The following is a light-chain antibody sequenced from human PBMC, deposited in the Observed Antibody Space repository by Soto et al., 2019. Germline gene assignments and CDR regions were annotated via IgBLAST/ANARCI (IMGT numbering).Light chain of an antibody. CDR1: SSDVGGYNY. V-gene: IGLV2-14*01. CDR2: EVS. Sequence: QSVLTQPASVSGSPGQSITISCTGTSSDVGGYNYVSWYQQHPGKAPKLMIYEVSNRPSGVSNRFSGSKSGNTASLTISGLQAEDEADYYCSSYTSILYVFCTGTKFTGL. J-gene: IGLJ1*01. CDR3: SSYTSILYV.